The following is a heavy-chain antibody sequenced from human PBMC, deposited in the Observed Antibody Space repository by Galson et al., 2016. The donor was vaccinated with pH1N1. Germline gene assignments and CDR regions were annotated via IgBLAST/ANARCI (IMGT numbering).Heavy chain of an antibody. V-gene: IGHV3-23*01. Sequence: SLRLSCAASGFTFSTYAVSWVRQAPGKGLEWVSAISGTGGSTYYADSVKGRFTISRDNSKNTLYLQMNSLRAEDTAVYYCAKDRGRQYFDWLSLDSWGQGTLVTVSS. D-gene: IGHD3-9*01. J-gene: IGHJ4*02. CDR1: GFTFSTYA. CDR2: ISGTGGST. CDR3: AKDRGRQYFDWLSLDS.